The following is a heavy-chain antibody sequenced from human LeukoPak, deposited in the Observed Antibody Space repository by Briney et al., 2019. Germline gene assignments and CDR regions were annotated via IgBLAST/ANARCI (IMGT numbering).Heavy chain of an antibody. CDR3: ASGNYDFWSGYWGTLDY. CDR1: GFTFSSYW. D-gene: IGHD3-3*01. Sequence: GGSLRLSCAASGFTFSSYWMSWVRQAPGKGLEWVANIKQDGSEKYYVDSVKGRFTISRDNAKNSLYLQMNSLRAEDTAVYCCASGNYDFWSGYWGTLDYWGQGTLVTVSS. CDR2: IKQDGSEK. J-gene: IGHJ4*02. V-gene: IGHV3-7*01.